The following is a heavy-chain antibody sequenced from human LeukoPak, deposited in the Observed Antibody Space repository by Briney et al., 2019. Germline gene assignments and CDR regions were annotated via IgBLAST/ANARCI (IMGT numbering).Heavy chain of an antibody. D-gene: IGHD2-2*01. CDR1: GYTFTSYG. CDR2: ISAYNGNT. CDR3: ARVGYCSSTSCYGLGGMDV. J-gene: IGHJ6*02. V-gene: IGHV1-18*01. Sequence: SVKVSCKASGYTFTSYGISWVRQAPGQGLEWMGWISAYNGNTNYAQKLQGRVTMTTDTSTSTAYMELRSLRSDDTAVYYCARVGYCSSTSCYGLGGMDVWGQGTTVTVSS.